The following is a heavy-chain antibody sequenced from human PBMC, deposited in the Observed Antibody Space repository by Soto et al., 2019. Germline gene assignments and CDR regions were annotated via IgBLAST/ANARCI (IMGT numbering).Heavy chain of an antibody. Sequence: QVQLVQSGAEVKKPGSSVKVSCKASGGTFSSYAISWVRQAPGQGLEWMGGIIPILGTANYAQKFQGRVTITADKSTSTAYMELSSLRSEDTAVYYCARSLRWGVVTGWFDPWGQGTLVTVSS. CDR1: GGTFSSYA. J-gene: IGHJ5*02. CDR2: IIPILGTA. CDR3: ARSLRWGVVTGWFDP. V-gene: IGHV1-69*06. D-gene: IGHD2-21*02.